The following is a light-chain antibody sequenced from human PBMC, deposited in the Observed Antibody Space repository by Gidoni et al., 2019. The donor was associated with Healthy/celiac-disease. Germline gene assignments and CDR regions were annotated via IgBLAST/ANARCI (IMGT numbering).Light chain of an antibody. Sequence: DIQMTQSPSTLSASVGDRVTITCRASQSISSWLAWYQQKPGKAPKLLIYDASSLESGVPSRFSGSVSVTEFTLTISSLQPDDFATYYCQQYNSYPYTFXQXTKLEIK. CDR2: DAS. J-gene: IGKJ2*01. CDR3: QQYNSYPYT. CDR1: QSISSW. V-gene: IGKV1-5*01.